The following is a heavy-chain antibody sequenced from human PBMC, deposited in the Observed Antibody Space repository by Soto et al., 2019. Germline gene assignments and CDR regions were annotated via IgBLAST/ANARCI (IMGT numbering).Heavy chain of an antibody. CDR1: GYTFTTYY. CDR2: ISPDGGRT. J-gene: IGHJ4*02. V-gene: IGHV1-46*01. CDR3: ATSDPGHY. Sequence: QVQLVQSGAEVKKPGASVKVSCKASGYTFTTYYMHWVRQAPGQGLEWMGIISPDGGRTSFAQNFQDRVSMTRETSTSTLYMELSSLRSEDTAVYYCATSDPGHYWGQGTLVTVSS.